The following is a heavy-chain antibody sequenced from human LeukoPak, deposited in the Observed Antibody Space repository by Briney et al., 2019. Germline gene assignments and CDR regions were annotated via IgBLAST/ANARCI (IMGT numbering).Heavy chain of an antibody. CDR1: GFTFSSYG. V-gene: IGHV3-30*02. D-gene: IGHD2-15*01. J-gene: IGHJ3*02. Sequence: PGASLRLSCAASGFTFSSYGMHWVRQALGKGLEWVAVIWYDGGNKYYADSVKGRFTISRDNSKNTLYLQMNSLRAEDTAMYYCAKDRYCSGGSCYYDAFDIWGQGTMVTVST. CDR3: AKDRYCSGGSCYYDAFDI. CDR2: IWYDGGNK.